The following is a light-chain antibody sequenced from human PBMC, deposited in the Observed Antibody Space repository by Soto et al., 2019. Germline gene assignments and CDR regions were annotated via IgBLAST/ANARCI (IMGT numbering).Light chain of an antibody. V-gene: IGLV7-43*01. Sequence: QAVVTQEPSLTVSPGGTVTLTCASSTGAVTSTYYPNWFQQKPGQAPRALIYSTSNKHPWTPARFSGSLLGVKAALTLSGVQPEDEADYYCLIYYGGVRVFGGGTKLTVL. CDR3: LIYYGGVRV. CDR1: TGAVTSTYY. CDR2: STS. J-gene: IGLJ2*01.